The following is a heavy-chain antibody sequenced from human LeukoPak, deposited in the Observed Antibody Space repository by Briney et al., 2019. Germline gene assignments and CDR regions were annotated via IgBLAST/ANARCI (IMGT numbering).Heavy chain of an antibody. CDR2: IYYSGST. V-gene: IGHV4-31*11. Sequence: SETLSLTCAVSGGSMSTGYYYWSWIRQHPGKGLEWIGFIYYSGSTYYNPSLKSRVSTSVDRSKNQFSLKLTSVTAADTAVYYCARDYGGNSWAFDYWGQGTLVTVSS. CDR3: ARDYGGNSWAFDY. J-gene: IGHJ4*02. D-gene: IGHD4-23*01. CDR1: GGSMSTGYYY.